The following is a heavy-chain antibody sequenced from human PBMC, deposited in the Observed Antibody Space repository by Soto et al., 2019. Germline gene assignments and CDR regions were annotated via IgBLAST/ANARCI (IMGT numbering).Heavy chain of an antibody. CDR2: TYYRSKWYF. CDR1: VDSVSSKTDA. J-gene: IGHJ4*02. CDR3: ERGAQQKGGTGH. D-gene: IGHD3-16*01. V-gene: IGHV6-1*01. Sequence: SQTLSLTCDISVDSVSSKTDAWHWIRQSPSRGLEWLGRTYYRSKWYFDYALSVQSRITINPDTSNNQFSLQLKSVTPEDTAVNYCERGAQQKGGTGHGGQENLVTVSS.